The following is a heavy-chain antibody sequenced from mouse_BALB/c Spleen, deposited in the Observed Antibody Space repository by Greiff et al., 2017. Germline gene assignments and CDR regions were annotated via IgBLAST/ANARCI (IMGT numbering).Heavy chain of an antibody. V-gene: IGHV1-80*01. Sequence: QVQLQQSGAELVRPGSSVKISCKASGYAFSSYWMNWVKQRPGQGLEWIGQIYPGDGDTNYNGKFKGKATLTADKSSSTAYMQLSSLTSEDSAVYFCARSVITSDAMDYWGQGTSVTVSS. J-gene: IGHJ4*01. CDR2: IYPGDGDT. D-gene: IGHD2-4*01. CDR3: ARSVITSDAMDY. CDR1: GYAFSSYW.